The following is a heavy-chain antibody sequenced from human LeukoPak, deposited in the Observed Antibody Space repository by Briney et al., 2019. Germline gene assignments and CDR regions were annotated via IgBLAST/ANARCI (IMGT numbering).Heavy chain of an antibody. J-gene: IGHJ4*02. V-gene: IGHV3-74*01. Sequence: PGGSLRLSCAASGFSFSNYWMHWVRQVPGKGLVWVSRVDNDGSGTTYADSVKGRFTISRDNAKNTVYLQMNSLRAEDTAVYYCARSQRGYSYGEHWGQGTPVTVFS. CDR1: GFSFSNYW. CDR3: ARSQRGYSYGEH. D-gene: IGHD5-18*01. CDR2: VDNDGSGT.